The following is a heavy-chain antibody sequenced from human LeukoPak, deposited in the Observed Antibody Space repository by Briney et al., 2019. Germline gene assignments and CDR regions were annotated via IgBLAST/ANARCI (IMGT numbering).Heavy chain of an antibody. Sequence: SETLSLTCAISGGSISSSNWWTWVRQPPGKGLEWVGEIYLRGNTNYNPSLKSRVTISVDTSKNQLSLRLKSVTAADTAVYYCARDDVDTPPFDYLGQGTLVTVSS. CDR1: GGSISSSNW. D-gene: IGHD5-18*01. V-gene: IGHV4-4*02. J-gene: IGHJ4*02. CDR2: IYLRGNT. CDR3: ARDDVDTPPFDY.